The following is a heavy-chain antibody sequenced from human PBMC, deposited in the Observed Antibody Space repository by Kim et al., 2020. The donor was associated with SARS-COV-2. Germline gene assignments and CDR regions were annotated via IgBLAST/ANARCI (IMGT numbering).Heavy chain of an antibody. CDR3: ASVYCSSTSCYIFPFDY. Sequence: LKSRVTISVDTSKNQFSLKLNSVTAADTAVYYCASVYCSSTSCYIFPFDYWGQGTLVTVSS. J-gene: IGHJ4*02. V-gene: IGHV4-39*01. D-gene: IGHD2-2*02.